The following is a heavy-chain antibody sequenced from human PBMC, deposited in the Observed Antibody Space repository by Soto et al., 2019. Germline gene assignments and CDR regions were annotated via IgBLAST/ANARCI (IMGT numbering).Heavy chain of an antibody. V-gene: IGHV1-69*13. D-gene: IGHD3-3*01. CDR1: GGTFSSYA. CDR3: AMGPQYYDFWSGYYTGGYFDY. CDR2: IIPIFGTA. J-gene: IGHJ4*02. Sequence: SVKVSCKASGGTFSSYALSWVRQAPGQGLEWMGGIIPIFGTANYAQKFQGRVTITADESTSTAYMELSSLRSEDTAVYYCAMGPQYYDFWSGYYTGGYFDYWGQGTLVTVSS.